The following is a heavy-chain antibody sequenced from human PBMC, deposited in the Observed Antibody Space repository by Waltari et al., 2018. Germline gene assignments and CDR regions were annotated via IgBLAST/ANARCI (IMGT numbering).Heavy chain of an antibody. J-gene: IGHJ4*02. CDR3: AGRGAAAGTIDY. CDR1: GYSISSGYY. CDR2: IYHSGST. D-gene: IGHD6-13*01. Sequence: QVQLQESGPGLVKPSETLSLTCAVSGYSISSGYYWGWIRQPPGKGLEWIGSIYHSGSTYYTPSLKSRVTISVDTSKNQFSLKLSSVTAADTAVYYCAGRGAAAGTIDYWGQGTLVTVSS. V-gene: IGHV4-38-2*01.